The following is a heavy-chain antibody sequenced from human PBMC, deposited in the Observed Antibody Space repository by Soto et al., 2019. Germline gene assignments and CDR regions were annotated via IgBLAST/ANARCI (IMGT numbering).Heavy chain of an antibody. J-gene: IGHJ5*02. D-gene: IGHD1-26*01. CDR2: ISWNSGSV. CDR1: GFTFSSYA. V-gene: IGHV3-9*01. CDR3: AKDPFPYSGSSSWFDP. Sequence: GGSLRLSCAASGFTFSSYAMSWVRQAPGEGLEWVSGISWNSGSVGCAYSVKGRFTISRDKAKNSLYLQMNSLRAEDTALYYFAKDPFPYSGSSSWFDPGGQGTLVNVSS.